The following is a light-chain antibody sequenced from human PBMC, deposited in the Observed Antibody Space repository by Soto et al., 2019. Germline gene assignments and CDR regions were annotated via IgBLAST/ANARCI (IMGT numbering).Light chain of an antibody. CDR3: QHYGGSPSFT. CDR2: GAS. J-gene: IGKJ3*01. Sequence: EIVLTQSPGTLSLSPGERATLSCRASQSVSSSYLGWYQQKPGQAPRLLIYGASGRATGIPDRFSGSGSGTDFTLTISRLEPEAFAVYYCQHYGGSPSFTFGPATKVDIK. CDR1: QSVSSSY. V-gene: IGKV3-20*01.